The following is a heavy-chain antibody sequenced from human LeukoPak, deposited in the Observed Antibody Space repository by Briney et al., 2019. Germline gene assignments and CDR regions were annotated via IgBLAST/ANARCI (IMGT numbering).Heavy chain of an antibody. CDR2: IYHSGST. D-gene: IGHD5-18*01. CDR1: GGSLSSSNW. V-gene: IGHV4-4*02. CDR3: AREPKVDTAMVQGGYFDY. J-gene: IGHJ4*02. Sequence: SETLSLTCAVSGGSLSSSNWWSWVRQPPGKGLEWIGEIYHSGSTNYNPSLKSRVTISVDKSKNQFSLKLSSVTAADTAVYYCAREPKVDTAMVQGGYFDYWGQGTLVTVSS.